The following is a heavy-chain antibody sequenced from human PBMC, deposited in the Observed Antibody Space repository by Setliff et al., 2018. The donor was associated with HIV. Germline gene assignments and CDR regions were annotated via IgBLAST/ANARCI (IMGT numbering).Heavy chain of an antibody. CDR3: ASGTLGRHFFDY. CDR1: GYSFTDYY. J-gene: IGHJ4*02. Sequence: ASVKVSCKASGYSFTDYYVEWVRHAPGQGLEWMGWISPKTGATKYAEKFQGRVTMTSDTSTSTADMELFRLTSDDTAMYYCASGTLGRHFFDYWGLGTLVTVSS. CDR2: ISPKTGAT. D-gene: IGHD7-27*01. V-gene: IGHV1-2*02.